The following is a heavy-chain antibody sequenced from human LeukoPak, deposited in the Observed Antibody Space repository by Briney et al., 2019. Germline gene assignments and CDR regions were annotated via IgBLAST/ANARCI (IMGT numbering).Heavy chain of an antibody. J-gene: IGHJ4*02. CDR3: AKVTGDSYDSSGYYYVGYFEY. V-gene: IGHV3-23*01. Sequence: GGSLRLSCAAAGFTFSNYAMTWVRQAPGKGLEWVSILSGSGGATYYADSVKGRFTISRDNSENTLFLQMNNLGAEDTAVYYCAKVTGDSYDSSGYYYVGYFEYWGQGTLVTVSS. D-gene: IGHD3-22*01. CDR2: LSGSGGAT. CDR1: GFTFSNYA.